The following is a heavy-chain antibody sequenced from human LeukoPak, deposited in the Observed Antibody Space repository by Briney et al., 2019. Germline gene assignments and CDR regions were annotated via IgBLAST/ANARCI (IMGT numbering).Heavy chain of an antibody. CDR1: GFSFSGYG. J-gene: IGHJ4*02. D-gene: IGHD4-17*01. CDR2: IRYDGSTK. V-gene: IGHV3-30*02. Sequence: GGSLRLSCAASGFSFSGYGMHWVRQVPGKGLEWVAFIRYDGSTKFYTDSVKGRFAISRDNSKNTLSLQMNSLRTEDTAVYYCAALHTGTFVDYWGQGSLVTVSS. CDR3: AALHTGTFVDY.